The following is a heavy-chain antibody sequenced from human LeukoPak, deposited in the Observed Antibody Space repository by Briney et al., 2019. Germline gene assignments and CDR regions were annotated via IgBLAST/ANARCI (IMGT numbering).Heavy chain of an antibody. Sequence: XXVSSISSSSIYIYYADSVKGRFTISRDNAKNSLYLQMNSLRAEDTAVYYCARDPYYYDSRDVSRIDYWGQGTLVTVSS. V-gene: IGHV3-21*01. CDR2: ISSSSIYI. D-gene: IGHD3-22*01. J-gene: IGHJ4*02. CDR3: ARDPYYYDSRDVSRIDY.